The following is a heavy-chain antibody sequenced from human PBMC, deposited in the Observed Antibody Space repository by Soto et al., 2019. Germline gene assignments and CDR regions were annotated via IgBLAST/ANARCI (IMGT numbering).Heavy chain of an antibody. J-gene: IGHJ5*02. V-gene: IGHV1-18*04. D-gene: IGHD3-10*01. CDR3: ARDGPLPILELWFGELGGSWFDP. CDR1: GYTFTSYG. Sequence: QVQLVQSGAEVKKPGASVKVSCKASGYTFTSYGISWVRQAPGQGLEWMGWISAYNGNTNYAQKLQGRVTMTTDTSTRTAYMELRSLRSDDTAVYYCARDGPLPILELWFGELGGSWFDPWGQGTLVTVSS. CDR2: ISAYNGNT.